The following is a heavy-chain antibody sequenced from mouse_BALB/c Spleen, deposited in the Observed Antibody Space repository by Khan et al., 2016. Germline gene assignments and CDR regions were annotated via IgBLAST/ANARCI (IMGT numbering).Heavy chain of an antibody. Sequence: EVKLEVSGGGLVQPGGSMKLSCAASGFTFSDAWMDWVRQSPEKGLEWVAEIRSKANNHATYYAESVKGRFTISRDDSENSVYLQMNNLRTDATGIYYCRSVYFDYWGQGTTLTVSS. CDR3: RSVYFDY. J-gene: IGHJ2*01. CDR1: GFTFSDAW. CDR2: IRSKANNHAT. V-gene: IGHV6-6*01.